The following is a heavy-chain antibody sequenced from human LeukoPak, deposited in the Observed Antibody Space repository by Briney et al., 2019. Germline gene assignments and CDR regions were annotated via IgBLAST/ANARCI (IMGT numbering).Heavy chain of an antibody. V-gene: IGHV1-2*02. CDR3: ARVRRYNWNYEFDY. Sequence: GASVKVSCKASGYTFTSYYMHWVRQAPGQGLEWMGIINPSGGGTTYAQKFQGRVTMTRDTSISTAYMELSRLRSDDTAVYYCARVRRYNWNYEFDYWGQGTLVTVSS. J-gene: IGHJ4*02. D-gene: IGHD1-7*01. CDR2: INPSGGGT. CDR1: GYTFTSYY.